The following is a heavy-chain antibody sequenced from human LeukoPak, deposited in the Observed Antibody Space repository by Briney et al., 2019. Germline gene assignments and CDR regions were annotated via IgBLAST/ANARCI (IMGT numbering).Heavy chain of an antibody. CDR2: IKEDGSQE. Sequence: PGGSLRLSCAASGFTFSSYWMSWVRQAPGKGLEWVANIKEDGSQEYYVDSVRGRFTISRDNARNPVYLQMNSLRAEDTAVYYCAKGGAPFAESAYWGQGTLVTVSS. J-gene: IGHJ4*02. CDR1: GFTFSSYW. V-gene: IGHV3-7*01. CDR3: AKGGAPFAESAY. D-gene: IGHD3-10*01.